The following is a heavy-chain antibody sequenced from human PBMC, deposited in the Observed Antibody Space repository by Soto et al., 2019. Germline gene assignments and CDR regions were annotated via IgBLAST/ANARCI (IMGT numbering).Heavy chain of an antibody. CDR3: ARLPHTAGNSAIDH. V-gene: IGHV1-69*12. CDR1: GGSFRNYA. CDR2: ILPIFETP. J-gene: IGHJ4*02. D-gene: IGHD4-4*01. Sequence: QVQLVQSGAEVKKPGSSVKVSCKAAGGSFRNYAISWVRQAPGQGLEWMGGILPIFETPNYAQKFQGRLTITADESTSTAYIELSNLESEYTGVYFFARLPHTAGNSAIDHWGQGILVTVSS.